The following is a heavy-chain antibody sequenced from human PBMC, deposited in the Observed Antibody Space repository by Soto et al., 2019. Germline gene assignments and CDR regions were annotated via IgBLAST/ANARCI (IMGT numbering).Heavy chain of an antibody. CDR3: ARDRPTSSIRARDYYYAMDV. CDR1: GGTFSNYA. Sequence: GASVKVSCKASGGTFSNYAITWVRQAPGQGLEWLGRIIPIFGSANYAQKFQGRVTITADESTTTAYMELRSLRSDDTAVYYCARDRPTSSIRARDYYYAMDVWGQGTTVTVSS. J-gene: IGHJ6*02. D-gene: IGHD6-6*01. V-gene: IGHV1-69*13. CDR2: IIPIFGSA.